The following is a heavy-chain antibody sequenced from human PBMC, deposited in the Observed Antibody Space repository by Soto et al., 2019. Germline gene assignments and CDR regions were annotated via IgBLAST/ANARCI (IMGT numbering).Heavy chain of an antibody. CDR2: IIPIFGTA. D-gene: IGHD6-13*01. CDR1: GGTFSSYA. J-gene: IGHJ6*02. CDR3: ARSSGIAADGKISYYYYYGMDV. Sequence: QVQLVQSGAEVKKPGSSVKVSCKASGGTFSSYAISWVRQAPVQGLEWMGGIIPIFGTANYAQKFQGRVTITADESTSTAYMELSSLRSEDTAVYYCARSSGIAADGKISYYYYYGMDVWGQGTTVTVSS. V-gene: IGHV1-69*01.